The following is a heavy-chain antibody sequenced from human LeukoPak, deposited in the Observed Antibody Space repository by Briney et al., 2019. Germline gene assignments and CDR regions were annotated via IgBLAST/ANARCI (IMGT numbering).Heavy chain of an antibody. CDR1: GYSFTSYW. V-gene: IGHV5-51*01. Sequence: GESLKISCKGSGYSFTSYWIGWVRQMPGKGLEWMGIIYPGDPDTNYRPSFQGHVTISGDKSNSTAYLQWRSLMASDTAIYYCALGKASSIGWSLWGQGTLVSVSS. D-gene: IGHD6-19*01. CDR3: ALGKASSIGWSL. CDR2: IYPGDPDT. J-gene: IGHJ4*02.